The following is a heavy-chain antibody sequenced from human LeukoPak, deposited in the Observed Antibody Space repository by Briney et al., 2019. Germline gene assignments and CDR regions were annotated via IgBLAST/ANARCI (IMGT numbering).Heavy chain of an antibody. CDR1: GGSFSGYY. V-gene: IGHV4-34*01. CDR2: INHSGST. D-gene: IGHD3-10*01. Sequence: ASETLSLTCAVYGGSFSGYYWSWIRQPPGKGLEWIGEINHSGSTNYNPSLKSRVTISVDTSKNQFSLKLSSVTAADTAVYYCARGHRGAHGPPDYWGQGTLVTVSS. J-gene: IGHJ4*02. CDR3: ARGHRGAHGPPDY.